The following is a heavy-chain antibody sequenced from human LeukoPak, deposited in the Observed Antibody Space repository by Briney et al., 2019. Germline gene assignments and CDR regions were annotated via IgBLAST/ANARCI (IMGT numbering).Heavy chain of an antibody. CDR3: ARELREHGVFDI. J-gene: IGHJ3*02. Sequence: GGSLRLSCAASGFTFSSYAMSWVRQAPGKGLEWVSEIYSGGSTYYAASVKGRFSISRDNSKNTVHLQMNSLRAEDTAVYYCARELREHGVFDIWGQGTMVTVSS. CDR2: IYSGGST. V-gene: IGHV3-53*01. D-gene: IGHD1-26*01. CDR1: GFTFSSYA.